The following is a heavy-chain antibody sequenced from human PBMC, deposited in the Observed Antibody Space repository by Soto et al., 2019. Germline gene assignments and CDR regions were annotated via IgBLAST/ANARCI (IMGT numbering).Heavy chain of an antibody. V-gene: IGHV3-74*01. D-gene: IGHD5-18*01. J-gene: IGHJ4*02. Sequence: GGSLRLSCAASGFTFSSYWMHWVRQAPGKGLVGVSRINSDGSSTSYADSVKGRFTISRDNAKNTLYLQMNSLRAEDTAVYYCARDLEYSLDYWGQGTLVTVSS. CDR2: INSDGSST. CDR3: ARDLEYSLDY. CDR1: GFTFSSYW.